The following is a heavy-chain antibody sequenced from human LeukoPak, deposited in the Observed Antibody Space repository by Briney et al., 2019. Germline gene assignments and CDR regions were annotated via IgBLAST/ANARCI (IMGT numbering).Heavy chain of an antibody. CDR3: ARARDYIVVDF. D-gene: IGHD5-12*01. J-gene: IGHJ4*02. CDR1: GFTVSSNY. CDR2: LYSAGNT. Sequence: GGSLRLSCAASGFTVSSNYMNWVRQAPGKGLEWVSVLYSAGNTYYADSVKGRFTIFRDNSKNTLFLRMDSLRAEDTAVYYCARARDYIVVDFWGQGTLVTVSS. V-gene: IGHV3-66*02.